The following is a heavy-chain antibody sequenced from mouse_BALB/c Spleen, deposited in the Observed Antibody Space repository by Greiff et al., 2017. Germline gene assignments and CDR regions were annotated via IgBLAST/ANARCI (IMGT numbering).Heavy chain of an antibody. Sequence: QVQLKESGPGLVAPSQSLSITCTVSGFSLTGYGVNWVRQPPGKGLEWLGMIWGDGSTDYNSALKSRLSISKDNSKSQVFLKMNSLQTDDTARYYCARDDYDGRGAMDYWGQGTSVTVSS. CDR2: IWGDGST. V-gene: IGHV2-6-7*01. J-gene: IGHJ4*01. CDR1: GFSLTGYG. D-gene: IGHD2-4*01. CDR3: ARDDYDGRGAMDY.